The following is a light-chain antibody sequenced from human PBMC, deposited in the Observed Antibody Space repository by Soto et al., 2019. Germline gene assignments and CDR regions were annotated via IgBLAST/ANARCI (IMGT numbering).Light chain of an antibody. CDR2: RNN. CDR1: SSNIGAGHD. Sequence: QSALTQPPSVSGAPGQRVTISCTGNSSNIGAGHDVHWYQQPPGTAPKLLIFRNNNRASGVPGRFSGARSGTSASLAITGLQTGDEADYYCQSFDSNLSGWVFGGGTKVTVL. V-gene: IGLV1-40*01. J-gene: IGLJ3*02. CDR3: QSFDSNLSGWV.